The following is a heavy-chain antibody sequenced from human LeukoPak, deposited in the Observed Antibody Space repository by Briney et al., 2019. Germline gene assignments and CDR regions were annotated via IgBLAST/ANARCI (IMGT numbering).Heavy chain of an antibody. V-gene: IGHV4-34*01. CDR1: GDSFSGFY. J-gene: IGHJ4*02. CDR3: ARGRITMVRGASPFGGYYFDY. CDR2: ISHSGST. D-gene: IGHD3-10*01. Sequence: SETLSLTCAVYGDSFSGFYWSWIRQAPTKGLEWIGDISHSGSTTYNPSLKSRLNISVDTSKNQFSLKLSSMTAADTAVYYCARGRITMVRGASPFGGYYFDYWGQGTLVTVSS.